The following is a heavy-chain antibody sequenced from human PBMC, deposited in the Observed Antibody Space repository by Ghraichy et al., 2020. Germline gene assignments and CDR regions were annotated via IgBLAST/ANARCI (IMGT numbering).Heavy chain of an antibody. Sequence: GGSLRLSCAASGFTFRSYTMNWVRQPPGKGLEWFSLISWDVSSTSYADSVKGRFTISRDNSKNSLYLQMNSLRAEDTALYYCARDNFGTIDYWGQGNRVTVTS. CDR1: GFTFRSYT. V-gene: IGHV3-43*01. CDR2: ISWDVSST. J-gene: IGHJ4*02. D-gene: IGHD1-7*01. CDR3: ARDNFGTIDY.